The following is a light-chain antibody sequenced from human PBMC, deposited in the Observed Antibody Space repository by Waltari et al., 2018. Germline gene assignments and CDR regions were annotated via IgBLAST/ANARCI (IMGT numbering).Light chain of an antibody. CDR1: QSVRRT. CDR2: DAS. V-gene: IGKV3-20*01. CDR3: QKYGTLPAT. Sequence: EIVLTQSPGTLSLSPGERATLSCRASQSVRRTLAWYQQKPGQAPRLLIYDASTRATGIPDRFSGSVSGTDFSLTISRLEPEDFAVYFCQKYGTLPATFGQGTKVEIK. J-gene: IGKJ1*01.